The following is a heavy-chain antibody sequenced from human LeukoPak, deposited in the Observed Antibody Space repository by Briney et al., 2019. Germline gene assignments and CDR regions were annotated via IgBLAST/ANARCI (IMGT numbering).Heavy chain of an antibody. J-gene: IGHJ5*02. CDR3: AKGGFTGWFDP. D-gene: IGHD3-10*01. V-gene: IGHV3-23*01. Sequence: GGSLRLSCAASGFTFSSYAMSWVRQAPGKGLKWVSAISAGGGSTYYADSVKGRFTISRDNSKNTLYLQMSSLRVEDTAVYNCAKGGFTGWFDPWGQGTLVTVSS. CDR2: ISAGGGST. CDR1: GFTFSSYA.